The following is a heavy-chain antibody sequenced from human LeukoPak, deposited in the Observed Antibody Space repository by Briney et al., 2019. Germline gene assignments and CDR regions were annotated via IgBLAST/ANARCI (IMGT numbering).Heavy chain of an antibody. V-gene: IGHV3-23*01. J-gene: IGHJ4*02. CDR2: ISAGGGIT. D-gene: IGHD2-15*01. CDR1: EFTFSTYA. Sequence: GGSLRLSCAASEFTFSTYAMSWVRQAPGKGLEWVSIISAGGGITFYADSVKGRFTISRDNSKNTLYLQMNSLGAEDTAVYYCARKLAMVAAPFDFWGQGALVTVSS. CDR3: ARKLAMVAAPFDF.